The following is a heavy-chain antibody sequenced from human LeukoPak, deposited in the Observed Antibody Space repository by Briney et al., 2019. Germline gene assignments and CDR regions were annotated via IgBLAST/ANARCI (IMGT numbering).Heavy chain of an antibody. J-gene: IGHJ4*02. Sequence: VASVKVSCKVSGYTLTELSMHWVRQAPGKGLEWMGGFDPEDGETIYAQKFQGRVTMTEDTSTDTAYMELSSLRSEDTAVYYCATGVGWSGYHSNYFDYWAREPWSPSPQ. CDR2: FDPEDGET. V-gene: IGHV1-24*01. D-gene: IGHD3-3*01. CDR3: ATGVGWSGYHSNYFDY. CDR1: GYTLTELS.